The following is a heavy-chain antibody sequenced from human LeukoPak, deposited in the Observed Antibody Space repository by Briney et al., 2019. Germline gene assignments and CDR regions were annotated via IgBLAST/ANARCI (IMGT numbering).Heavy chain of an antibody. CDR1: GGSISSGDYY. Sequence: SETLSLTCTVSGGSISSGDYYRSWIRQPPGKGLEWIAYMYYSGSTYYNPSLKSRVTMSADTSKNQLSLKLSSVTAADTAVYYCARPYYYDSRIDPWGQGILVTVSS. CDR3: ARPYYYDSRIDP. CDR2: MYYSGST. V-gene: IGHV4-30-4*01. J-gene: IGHJ5*02. D-gene: IGHD3-22*01.